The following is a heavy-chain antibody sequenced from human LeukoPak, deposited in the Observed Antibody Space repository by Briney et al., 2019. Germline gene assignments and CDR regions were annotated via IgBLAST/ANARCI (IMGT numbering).Heavy chain of an antibody. CDR3: ARYASGSYYPPLDY. CDR2: ISTSSSHI. J-gene: IGHJ4*02. CDR1: GFTFSSYS. V-gene: IGHV3-21*05. Sequence: EGSLRLSCAASGFTFSSYSMNWVRQAPGKGLEWVSYISTSSSHIYYADSVKGRFTISRDNAKNSLYLQMNSLRAEDTAVYYCARYASGSYYPPLDYWGQGTLVTVSS. D-gene: IGHD3-10*01.